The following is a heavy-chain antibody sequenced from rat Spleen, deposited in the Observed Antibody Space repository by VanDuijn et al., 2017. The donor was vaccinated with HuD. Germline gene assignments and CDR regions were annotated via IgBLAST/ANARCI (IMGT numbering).Heavy chain of an antibody. Sequence: EVQLVESGGGLVQPGRSLKLSCAASGFTFSDYYMAWVRQAPTTGLEWVASISYDGGSTYYRDSVKGRFTISRDDAKSALVLQMNSLRSEDTATYGCARRNQWRPVFEYGGQGVMVTVSS. D-gene: IGHD1-1*01. V-gene: IGHV5-22*01. CDR3: ARRNQWRPVFEY. CDR2: ISYDGGST. J-gene: IGHJ2*01. CDR1: GFTFSDYY.